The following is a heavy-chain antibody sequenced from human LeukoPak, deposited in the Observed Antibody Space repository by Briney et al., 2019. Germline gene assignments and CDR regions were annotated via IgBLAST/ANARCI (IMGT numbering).Heavy chain of an antibody. V-gene: IGHV3-7*04. CDR1: GFTFSSYW. CDR2: IKKDGSEN. CDR3: ARDGFGSGSHDF. J-gene: IGHJ4*02. D-gene: IGHD3-10*01. Sequence: PGGPLRLSCAASGFTFSSYWMSGVRQAPGKGLEWVANIKKDGSENFYVDSVKGRFTISRDNAKNSLYLLMNSLRAEDTAVYYCARDGFGSGSHDFWGQGTLVTVSS.